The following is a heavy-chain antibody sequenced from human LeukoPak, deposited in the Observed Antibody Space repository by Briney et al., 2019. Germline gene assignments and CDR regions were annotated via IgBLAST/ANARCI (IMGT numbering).Heavy chain of an antibody. CDR1: GGSISSHY. CDR3: ARGSGQWGFDS. D-gene: IGHD3-10*01. V-gene: IGHV4-59*11. Sequence: SETLSLTCTVSGGSISSHYWSWIRQPPGKTLEWIGYIYYSGSTNYNPSLRSRVSISVDSSKNQFSLKLSSVTAADTAVYYCARGSGQWGFDSWGQGTLVTVSS. J-gene: IGHJ4*02. CDR2: IYYSGST.